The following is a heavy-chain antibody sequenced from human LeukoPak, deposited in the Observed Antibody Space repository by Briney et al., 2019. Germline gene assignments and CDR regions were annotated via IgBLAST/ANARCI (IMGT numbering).Heavy chain of an antibody. CDR1: GLTFSSYW. CDR2: INQDGSEN. CDR3: ARELYYDFWSGYNFDAYGMDV. Sequence: GSLRLSCATSGLTFSSYWMSWVRQAPGKGLEWVANINQDGSENYYVDSVKGRFIISRDNAKSLVYLQMNSLRAEDTAVYYCARELYYDFWSGYNFDAYGMDVWGQGTTVTVSS. D-gene: IGHD3-3*01. J-gene: IGHJ6*02. V-gene: IGHV3-7*01.